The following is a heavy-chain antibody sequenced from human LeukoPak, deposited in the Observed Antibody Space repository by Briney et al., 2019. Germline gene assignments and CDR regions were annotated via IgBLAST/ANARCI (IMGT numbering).Heavy chain of an antibody. Sequence: PSETLSLTCTVSGDSISSSNSYWGWIRQPPGKGLEWIGRIYYSGNTYYNPSLKSRVTISVDKSKNQFSLKLSSVTAADTAGYYCARVWGALYYYDSGGGLAFDYWGQGTLVTVSS. CDR1: GDSISSSNSY. D-gene: IGHD3-22*01. J-gene: IGHJ4*02. CDR3: ARVWGALYYYDSGGGLAFDY. CDR2: IYYSGNT. V-gene: IGHV4-39*07.